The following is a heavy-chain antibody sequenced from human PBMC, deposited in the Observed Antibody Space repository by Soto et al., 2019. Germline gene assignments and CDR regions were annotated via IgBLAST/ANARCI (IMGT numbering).Heavy chain of an antibody. D-gene: IGHD3-10*01. CDR3: ARQGTRLRPITTIVAASTFDM. CDR2: INHSGST. Sequence: TSETLSLTCAVYGGSFSGYYWSWIRQPPGKGLEWIGEINHSGSTNYNPSLKSRVTISVDTSKNQFSLNLTSVTAADTAVYHCARQGTRLRPITTIVAASTFDMWGQGTTVTVS. J-gene: IGHJ3*02. CDR1: GGSFSGYY. V-gene: IGHV4-34*01.